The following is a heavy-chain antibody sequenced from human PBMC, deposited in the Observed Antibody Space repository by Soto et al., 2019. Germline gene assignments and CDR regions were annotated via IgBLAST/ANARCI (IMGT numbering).Heavy chain of an antibody. CDR1: GDSISSGAYY. D-gene: IGHD2-15*01. CDR2: VHYSGNT. Sequence: QVQLQESGPGLVTPSQTLSLTCTVSGDSISSGAYYWSWVRQHPGKGLEWIGYVHYSGNTFYTPSLKSRFSLSVGTAPNQFPLNLNSVTGADSAVYYCAATRKGGRPCDYWGQGTLVTVAS. V-gene: IGHV4-31*03. CDR3: AATRKGGRPCDY. J-gene: IGHJ4*02.